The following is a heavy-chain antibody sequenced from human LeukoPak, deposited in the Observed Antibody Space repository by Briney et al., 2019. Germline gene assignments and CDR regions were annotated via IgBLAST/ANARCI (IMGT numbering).Heavy chain of an antibody. CDR1: GFTFSSYA. V-gene: IGHV3-23*01. CDR3: AKARPGGGFRYGMDV. CDR2: ISGSGGST. Sequence: GGSLRLSCAASGFTFSSYAMSWVRQAPGKGLEWGSAISGSGGSTYYADSVKGRFTISRDNSKNTLYLQMNSLRAEDTAVYYCAKARPGGGFRYGMDVWGQGTTVTVSS. J-gene: IGHJ6*02. D-gene: IGHD3-16*01.